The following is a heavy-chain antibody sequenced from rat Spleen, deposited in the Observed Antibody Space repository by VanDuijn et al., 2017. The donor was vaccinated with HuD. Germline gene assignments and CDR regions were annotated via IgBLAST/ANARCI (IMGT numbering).Heavy chain of an antibody. J-gene: IGHJ1*01. V-gene: IGHV5-25*01. D-gene: IGHD5-1*01. Sequence: EVQLVESGGGLVQPGRSMKLSCAASGFTFSDYGMVWVLQAPTKGLEWVASISYNGVSTYYRDSVKGRFTISRDNAKSTLYLQMDSLRSEDTATYYCVRLLGAPDWYFDFWGPGTMVTVSS. CDR1: GFTFSDYG. CDR2: ISYNGVST. CDR3: VRLLGAPDWYFDF.